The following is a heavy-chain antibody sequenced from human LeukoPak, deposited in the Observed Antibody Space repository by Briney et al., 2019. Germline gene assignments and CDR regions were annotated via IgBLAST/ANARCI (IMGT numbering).Heavy chain of an antibody. CDR1: GVTFSSFW. CDR3: ARDRYSDTSRVPFDY. Sequence: GGPLRLSCADSGVTFSSFWMTGVRVAPGEGLEWVANIKYDGREKYYVDSVKGQFTISRDNSRNSIYLQMNSLRVDDTAVYYCARDRYSDTSRVPFDYWGQGILVTVSS. CDR2: IKYDGREK. D-gene: IGHD3-22*01. V-gene: IGHV3-7*01. J-gene: IGHJ4*02.